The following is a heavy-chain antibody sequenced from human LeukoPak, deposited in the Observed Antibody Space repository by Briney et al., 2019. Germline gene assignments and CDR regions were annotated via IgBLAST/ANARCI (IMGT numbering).Heavy chain of an antibody. CDR1: GFTFSSYA. Sequence: GGSLRLSCAASGFTFSSYAMHWVRQAPGKGLEWVAVISYDGSNKYYADSVKGRFTISRDNSKNTLYLQMNSLRAEDTAVYYCAKDPTHYRVWDYYETIGLSYWGQGTLVTVSS. CDR3: AKDPTHYRVWDYYETIGLSY. CDR2: ISYDGSNK. V-gene: IGHV3-30*04. J-gene: IGHJ4*02. D-gene: IGHD3-22*01.